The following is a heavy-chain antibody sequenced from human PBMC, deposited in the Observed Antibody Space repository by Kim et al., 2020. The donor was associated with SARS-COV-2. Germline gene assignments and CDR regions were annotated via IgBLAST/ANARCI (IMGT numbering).Heavy chain of an antibody. CDR2: IYYSGST. CDR3: ARGFRMWELGGMDV. D-gene: IGHD1-26*01. V-gene: IGHV4-59*01. J-gene: IGHJ6*02. CDR1: GGSISSYY. Sequence: SETLSLTCTVSGGSISSYYWSWIRQPPGKGLEWIGYIYYSGSTNYNPSLKSRVTISVDTSKNQFSLKLSSVTAADTAVYYCARGFRMWELGGMDVWGQGTTVTVSS.